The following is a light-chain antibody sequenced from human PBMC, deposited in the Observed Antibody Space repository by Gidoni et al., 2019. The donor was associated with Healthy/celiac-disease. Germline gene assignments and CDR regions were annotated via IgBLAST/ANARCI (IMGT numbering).Light chain of an antibody. CDR2: VAS. CDR1: QSVNSN. J-gene: IGKJ2*01. CDR3: QQYNNWRT. V-gene: IGKV3-15*01. Sequence: EIVMTQSPATLSVSPGERATLSCRASQSVNSNLAWYQQKPGKAPRLLIYVASTRATGIPARFSGSGSGTEFTLTISSLQSEDFAVYYCQQYNNWRTFXQXTKLEIK.